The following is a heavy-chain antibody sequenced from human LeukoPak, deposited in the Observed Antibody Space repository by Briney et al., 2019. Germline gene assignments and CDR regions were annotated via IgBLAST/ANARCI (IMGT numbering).Heavy chain of an antibody. CDR2: ISSSSSYI. J-gene: IGHJ5*02. CDR3: TTDGYYYDSSGYYH. CDR1: GFTFSSYS. V-gene: IGHV3-21*03. Sequence: GGSLRLSCAVSGFTFSSYSMNWVRQAPGKGLEWVSSISSSSSYIYYADSVKGRFTISRDNSKNTLYLQMNSLKTEDTAVYYCTTDGYYYDSSGYYHWGQGTLVTVSS. D-gene: IGHD3-22*01.